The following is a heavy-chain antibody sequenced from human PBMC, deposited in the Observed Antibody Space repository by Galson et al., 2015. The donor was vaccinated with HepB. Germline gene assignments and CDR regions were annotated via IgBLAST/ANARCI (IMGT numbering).Heavy chain of an antibody. CDR3: ASVGGFYGGNSEYYFDY. Sequence: SLRLSCAASGFTFSSYAMSWVRQALGKGLEWVSAISGSGGSTYYADSVKGRFTISRDNSKNTLYLQMNSLRAEDTAVYYCASVGGFYGGNSEYYFDYWGQGTLVTVSS. V-gene: IGHV3-23*01. CDR1: GFTFSSYA. CDR2: ISGSGGST. D-gene: IGHD4-23*01. J-gene: IGHJ4*02.